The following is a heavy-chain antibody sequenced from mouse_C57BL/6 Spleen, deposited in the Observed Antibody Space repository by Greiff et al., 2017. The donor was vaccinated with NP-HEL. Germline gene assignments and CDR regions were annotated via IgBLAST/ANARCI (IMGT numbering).Heavy chain of an antibody. D-gene: IGHD1-1*01. CDR3: ARGGYYYGRSYEYFDV. V-gene: IGHV2-9-1*01. Sequence: QVQLQQSGPGLVAPSQSLSITCTVSGFSLTSYAISWVRQPPGKGLEWLGVLWTGGGTNYNSALKSRLSISKDNSKSQVFLKMNSLQTDDTARYYCARGGYYYGRSYEYFDVWGTGTTVTVSS. J-gene: IGHJ1*03. CDR1: GFSLTSYA. CDR2: LWTGGGT.